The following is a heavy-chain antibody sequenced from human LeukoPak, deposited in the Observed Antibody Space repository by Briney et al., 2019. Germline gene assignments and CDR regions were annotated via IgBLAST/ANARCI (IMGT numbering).Heavy chain of an antibody. D-gene: IGHD5-24*01. CDR3: ARDPGWLQFRGEDYFDY. V-gene: IGHV3-7*01. Sequence: GGSLRLSCAASGFTFSSYWMSWVLQAPGKGLEWVANIKQDGSEKYYVDSVKGRFTISRDNAKNSLYLQMNSLRAEDTAVYYCARDPGWLQFRGEDYFDYWGQGTLVTVSS. J-gene: IGHJ4*02. CDR1: GFTFSSYW. CDR2: IKQDGSEK.